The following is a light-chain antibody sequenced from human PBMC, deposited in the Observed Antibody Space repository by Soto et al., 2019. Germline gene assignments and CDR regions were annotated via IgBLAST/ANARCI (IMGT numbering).Light chain of an antibody. J-gene: IGKJ1*01. Sequence: ALQMTQSPSSLSASVGDRVTITCRASQDIRTELGWYQQKPGKAPKLLIYAASTLHSGVPSRFSGSGSGTDFTLTISSLQLEDFATYYCLQDYNYPRTFGQGTKVDIK. V-gene: IGKV1-6*01. CDR2: AAS. CDR1: QDIRTE. CDR3: LQDYNYPRT.